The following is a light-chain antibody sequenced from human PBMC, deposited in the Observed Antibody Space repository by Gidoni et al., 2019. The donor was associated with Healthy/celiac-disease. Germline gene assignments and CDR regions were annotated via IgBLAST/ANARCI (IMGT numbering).Light chain of an antibody. V-gene: IGKV3-15*01. Sequence: EIVMTQSPATLSVSPGERATLSCRASQSVSSNLAWYQQKPGQAPRLLIYGASTRATGIPARFSGSGSGKEFTLTISSLQSEDFAVYYCQQYNNWPPGTFXQXTKVXIK. CDR2: GAS. CDR1: QSVSSN. J-gene: IGKJ1*01. CDR3: QQYNNWPPGT.